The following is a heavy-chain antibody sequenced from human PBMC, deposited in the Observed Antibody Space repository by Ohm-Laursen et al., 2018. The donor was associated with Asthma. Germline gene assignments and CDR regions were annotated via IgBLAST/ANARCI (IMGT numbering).Heavy chain of an antibody. J-gene: IGHJ6*02. CDR1: GGTFSSYA. V-gene: IGHV1-69*13. Sequence: SVKVSCKASGGTFSSYAISWVRQAPGQGLEWMGGIIPIFGTANYAQKFQGRVTITADESTSTAYMELSSLRSEDTAVYYCARGSEVATINDYYYGMDVWGQGTTVTVSS. CDR2: IIPIFGTA. D-gene: IGHD5-12*01. CDR3: ARGSEVATINDYYYGMDV.